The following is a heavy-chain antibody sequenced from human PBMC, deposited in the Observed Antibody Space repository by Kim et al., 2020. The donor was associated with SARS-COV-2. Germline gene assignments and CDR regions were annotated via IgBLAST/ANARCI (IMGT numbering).Heavy chain of an antibody. V-gene: IGHV4-34*01. D-gene: IGHD5-12*01. Sequence: NYNPVLKSRVTISVDTSKNQFSLRLSSVTAADTAVYYCASGYSGSNWFDPWGQGTLVTVSS. J-gene: IGHJ5*02. CDR3: ASGYSGSNWFDP.